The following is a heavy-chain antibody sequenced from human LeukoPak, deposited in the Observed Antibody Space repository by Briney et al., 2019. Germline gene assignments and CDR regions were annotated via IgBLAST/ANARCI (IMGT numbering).Heavy chain of an antibody. Sequence: ASVRVSCKASGYTFTSHHINWVRQAAGQGLEWMGWMNPNSGNTAYAQKFQGRVTMTWDTSINTAYMELDSLRSEDTPVYYCARGRPTTLGGIYWGQGSLVTVSS. V-gene: IGHV1-8*01. J-gene: IGHJ4*02. CDR2: MNPNSGNT. CDR3: ARGRPTTLGGIY. D-gene: IGHD1-1*01. CDR1: GYTFTSHH.